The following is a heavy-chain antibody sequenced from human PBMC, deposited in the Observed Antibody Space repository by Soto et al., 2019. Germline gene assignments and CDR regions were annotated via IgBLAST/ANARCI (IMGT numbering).Heavy chain of an antibody. Sequence: GASVKVSCKASGYTFTSHGITWVRQAPGQGLEWMGWINPNSGGTNYAQKFQGWVTMTRDTSISTAYMELSRLRSDDTAVYYCARESLSTDGMDVWGQGTTVTVSS. CDR2: INPNSGGT. J-gene: IGHJ6*02. D-gene: IGHD2-21*02. CDR1: GYTFTSHG. CDR3: ARESLSTDGMDV. V-gene: IGHV1-2*04.